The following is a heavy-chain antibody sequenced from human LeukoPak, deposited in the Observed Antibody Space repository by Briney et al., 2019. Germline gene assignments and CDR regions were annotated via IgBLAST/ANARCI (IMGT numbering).Heavy chain of an antibody. D-gene: IGHD2-2*01. CDR3: ARGCAVVPAATVWFDP. CDR2: INHSGST. V-gene: IGHV4-34*01. J-gene: IGHJ5*02. Sequence: SETLSLTCAVYGGSFSGYYWSWIRQPPGKGLEWIGEINHSGSTNYNPSLKSRVTISVDTSKNQFSLKLSSVTAADAAVYYCARGCAVVPAATVWFDPWGQGTLVTVSS. CDR1: GGSFSGYY.